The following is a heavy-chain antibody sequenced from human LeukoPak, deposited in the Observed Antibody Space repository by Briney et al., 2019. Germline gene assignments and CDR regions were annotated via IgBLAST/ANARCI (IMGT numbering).Heavy chain of an antibody. D-gene: IGHD5-18*01. CDR1: GFSFSDYY. CDR2: ISSSGKTI. J-gene: IGHJ4*02. Sequence: PGGSLRLSCAASGFSFSDYYMSWIRQAPGKGLEWVSYISSSGKTIYYADSVKGRFTISRDNAKNSLSLQMNSLRGEDTAVYYCAKEYGYTYGEFDYWGQGTLVTVSS. V-gene: IGHV3-11*01. CDR3: AKEYGYTYGEFDY.